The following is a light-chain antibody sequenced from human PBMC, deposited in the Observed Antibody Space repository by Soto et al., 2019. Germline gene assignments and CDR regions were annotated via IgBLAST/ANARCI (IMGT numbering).Light chain of an antibody. CDR1: SSDVGGYNY. J-gene: IGLJ2*01. CDR3: ASFTRSVTVV. CDR2: DVN. Sequence: QSALTQPASVSGSPGQSITISCAGTSSDVGGYNYVSWYQQHPGKVHRLIISDVNKRPSGVSDRFSGSKSVNTASLTISGLQAEDEADYYCASFTRSVTVVFGGGTKLTV. V-gene: IGLV2-14*03.